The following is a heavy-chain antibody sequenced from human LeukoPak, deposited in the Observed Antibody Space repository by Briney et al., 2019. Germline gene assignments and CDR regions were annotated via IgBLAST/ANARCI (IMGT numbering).Heavy chain of an antibody. CDR2: ISGSGDGT. CDR1: GFTFNTYA. V-gene: IGHV3-23*01. CDR3: ARGFGYGSLDY. Sequence: GESLRLSCAASGFTFNTYAMNWVRLAPGKGLEWVSIISGSGDGTFYADSVKGRFTISRDSSKNTVYLQMNSLRAGDTAIYYCARGFGYGSLDYWGQGTLVTVSS. D-gene: IGHD5-12*01. J-gene: IGHJ4*02.